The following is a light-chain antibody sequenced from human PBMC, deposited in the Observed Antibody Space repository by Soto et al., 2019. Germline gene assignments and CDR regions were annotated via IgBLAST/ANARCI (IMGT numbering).Light chain of an antibody. J-gene: IGKJ4*01. CDR2: GAS. CDR1: QNIGSQ. V-gene: IGKV3D-15*01. CDR3: QQYNEWTLT. Sequence: EIVMTQSPATLSVSPGERATLSCRASQNIGSQLGWYQQKPGQTPRLLIYGASTRATGISGRFSGSGSGTDFTLTISNLQSEDFAVYYCQQYNEWTLTFGGGTKV.